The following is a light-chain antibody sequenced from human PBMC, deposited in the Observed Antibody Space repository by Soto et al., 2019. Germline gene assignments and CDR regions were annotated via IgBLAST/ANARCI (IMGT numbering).Light chain of an antibody. J-gene: IGKJ4*01. CDR1: QTIRSD. CDR3: QQYGSSPLT. V-gene: IGKV3-20*01. Sequence: EIVLTQSPATLSLSPGEGATLSCRASQTIRSDLAWYQQKPGQAPRLLIYGASSRATGIPDRFSGSGSGTDFTLTISRLEPEDFAVYYCQQYGSSPLTFGGGTKVDI. CDR2: GAS.